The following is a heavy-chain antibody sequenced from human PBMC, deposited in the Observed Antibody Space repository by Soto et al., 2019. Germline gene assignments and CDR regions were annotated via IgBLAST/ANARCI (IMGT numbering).Heavy chain of an antibody. CDR2: IYPGDSDT. J-gene: IGHJ4*02. V-gene: IGHV5-51*01. CDR3: ATRYSGSYYFDY. CDR1: GYSFTDFW. D-gene: IGHD5-12*01. Sequence: HGESLKISCKASGYSFTDFWIAWVRQMPGKGPEWMGLIYPGDSDTRYNPPFQGQVTISADKSVTTIYLQWSSLKASDTAMYFCATRYSGSYYFDYWGQGTQVTVSS.